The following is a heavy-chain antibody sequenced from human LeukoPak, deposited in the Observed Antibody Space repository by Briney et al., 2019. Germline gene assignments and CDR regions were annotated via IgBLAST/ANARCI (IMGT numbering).Heavy chain of an antibody. CDR3: ARDRQGYCSGGSCYSYYYYMDV. CDR2: IRYDGSNK. Sequence: GGSLRLSCAASGFTFSSYGIHWVRQAPGKGLEWVAFIRYDGSNKYHADSVKGRFTISRDNSKNTVYLQMNSLRAEDTAVYYCARDRQGYCSGGSCYSYYYYMDVWGKGTTVTISS. J-gene: IGHJ6*03. D-gene: IGHD2-15*01. V-gene: IGHV3-30*02. CDR1: GFTFSSYG.